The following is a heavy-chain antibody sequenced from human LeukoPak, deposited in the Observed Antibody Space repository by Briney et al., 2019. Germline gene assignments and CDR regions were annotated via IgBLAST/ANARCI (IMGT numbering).Heavy chain of an antibody. V-gene: IGHV1-18*01. J-gene: IGHJ4*02. CDR2: ISTNNGNT. CDR1: GYIFTNYG. Sequence: ASVKVSCKASGYIFTNYGISWVRQAPGQGLEWMGWISTNNGNTNYAQKLQGRVTMTTDTSTSTAYMELRILRSDDTAVYYCARDLAARGSSGYWGQGTLVTVSS. CDR3: ARDLAARGSSGY. D-gene: IGHD6-6*01.